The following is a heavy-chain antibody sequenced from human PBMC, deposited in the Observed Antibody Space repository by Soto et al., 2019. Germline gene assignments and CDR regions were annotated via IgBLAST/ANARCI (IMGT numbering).Heavy chain of an antibody. J-gene: IGHJ6*03. CDR2: ISYDGSNK. CDR3: ARVEAAPPYYYYYYMDV. V-gene: IGHV3-30*03. D-gene: IGHD6-25*01. Sequence: GGSLRLSCAASGFTFSSYGMHWVRQAPGKGLEWVAVISYDGSNKYYADSVKGRFTISRDNSKNTLYLQMNSLRAEDTAVYYCARVEAAPPYYYYYYMDVWGKGTTVTVSS. CDR1: GFTFSSYG.